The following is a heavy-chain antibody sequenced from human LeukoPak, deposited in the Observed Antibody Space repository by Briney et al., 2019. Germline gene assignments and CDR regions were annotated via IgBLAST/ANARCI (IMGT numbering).Heavy chain of an antibody. CDR1: GGSFSGYY. J-gene: IGHJ4*02. CDR2: INHSGST. D-gene: IGHD1-26*01. CDR3: ARGRGGSFVFRN. Sequence: SETLSLTCAVYGGSFSGYYWSWIRQPPGKGLEWIGEINHSGSTNYNPSLKSRVTISVDTSKNQFSLKLSSVTAADTAVYYCARGRGGSFVFRNWGQGTLVTVSS. V-gene: IGHV4-34*01.